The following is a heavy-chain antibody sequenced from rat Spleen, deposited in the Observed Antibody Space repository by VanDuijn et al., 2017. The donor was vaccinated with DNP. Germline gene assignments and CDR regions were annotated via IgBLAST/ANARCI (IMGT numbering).Heavy chain of an antibody. CDR2: LSFDGSST. Sequence: EVQLVESGGDLVQPGRSLKLSCEASGFTFSKNGMAWVRQTPTKGLEWVAALSFDGSSTYYRDSVRGRFTISRDNAKSTLYLQMDSLRSEDTATYYCARLFAYDGTYYYALFDYWGQGVMVTVSS. D-gene: IGHD1-12*02. CDR1: GFTFSKNG. J-gene: IGHJ2*01. CDR3: ARLFAYDGTYYYALFDY. V-gene: IGHV5-29*01.